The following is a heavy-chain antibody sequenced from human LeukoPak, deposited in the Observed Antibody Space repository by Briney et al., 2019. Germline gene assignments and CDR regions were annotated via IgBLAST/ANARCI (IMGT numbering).Heavy chain of an antibody. J-gene: IGHJ4*02. V-gene: IGHV3-64D*06. Sequence: GGSLRLSCSASGFTFTSHVMHWVRQAPGKGLQYVSGISMNVQTTYYAGSVKGRFTISRDSSKNTVYLQMDSLTAEDTAVYYCVREGLERRTNFDYWGQGTLVSVSS. D-gene: IGHD1-1*01. CDR3: VREGLERRTNFDY. CDR1: GFTFTSHV. CDR2: ISMNVQTT.